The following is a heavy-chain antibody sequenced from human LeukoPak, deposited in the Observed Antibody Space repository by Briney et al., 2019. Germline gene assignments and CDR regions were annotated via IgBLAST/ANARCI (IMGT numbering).Heavy chain of an antibody. CDR1: GGTFSSYA. V-gene: IGHV1-2*02. CDR2: INPNSGGT. CDR3: ARGRLYTSSWYEVDY. Sequence: ASVKVSCKASGGTFSSYAISWVRQAPGQGLEWMGWINPNSGGTNYAQKFQGRVTMTRDTSISTAYMELSRLRSDDTAIYYCARGRLYTSSWYEVDYWGQGTLVTVSS. D-gene: IGHD6-13*01. J-gene: IGHJ4*02.